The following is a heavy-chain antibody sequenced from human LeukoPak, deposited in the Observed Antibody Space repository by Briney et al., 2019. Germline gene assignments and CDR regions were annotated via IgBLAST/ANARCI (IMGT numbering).Heavy chain of an antibody. D-gene: IGHD2-15*01. Sequence: GGSLRLSCAASGFVFRSYWMYWVRQVPGKGLVYVSRINNDGTGTTFADSVKGRFTVSRDNAKNTAYLQMNSLRAEDTAVYYCARGGAYHAFDIWGQGTMATVSS. V-gene: IGHV3-74*01. J-gene: IGHJ3*02. CDR2: INNDGTGT. CDR1: GFVFRSYW. CDR3: ARGGAYHAFDI.